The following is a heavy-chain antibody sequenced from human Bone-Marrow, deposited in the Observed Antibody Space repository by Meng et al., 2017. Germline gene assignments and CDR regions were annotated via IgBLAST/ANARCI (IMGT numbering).Heavy chain of an antibody. CDR1: GFTFSNYA. V-gene: IGHV3-23*01. CDR3: AKDRGCNSGWSDAFDV. Sequence: GGSLRLSCAASGFTFSNYAMSWVRQAPGKGLEWVSGVSFTGGSTYYADSVKGRFTISRDYNKNMLYLDMSILRADDSAIYFCAKDRGCNSGWSDAFDVWGRGTVVTVSS. CDR2: VSFTGGST. D-gene: IGHD6-19*01. J-gene: IGHJ3*01.